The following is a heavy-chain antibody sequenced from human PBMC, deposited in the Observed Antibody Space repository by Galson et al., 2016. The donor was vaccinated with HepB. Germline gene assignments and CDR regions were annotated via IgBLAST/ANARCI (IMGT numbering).Heavy chain of an antibody. D-gene: IGHD4-23*01. CDR3: AVDYGGNSAFDS. CDR2: IYYSGST. V-gene: IGHV4-61*01. Sequence: SETLSLTCTVSGGSVSSGNYYWSWIRQPPGKGLEWIGYIYYSGSTNYNPSLKSRVTMSVDKSKNQFSLRLNSVTAADTAVYYCAVDYGGNSAFDSWGQGTLATVSS. CDR1: GGSVSSGNYY. J-gene: IGHJ4*02.